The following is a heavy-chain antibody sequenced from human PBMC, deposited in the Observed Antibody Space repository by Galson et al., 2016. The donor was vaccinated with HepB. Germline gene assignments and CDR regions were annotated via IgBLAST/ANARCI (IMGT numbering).Heavy chain of an antibody. D-gene: IGHD2-15*01. J-gene: IGHJ4*02. CDR3: ARGLLGYCSASGCTDY. CDR2: ISHSGAT. CDR1: GEPFRGYY. V-gene: IGHV4-34*01. Sequence: EPLSLTCAVSGEPFRGYYWHWIRQPPGRGLEWIGQISHSGATNYNPSLKSRVTISVDTSKKQFSLRLTSVTAADTALYYCARGLLGYCSASGCTDYWGQGTLATVSS.